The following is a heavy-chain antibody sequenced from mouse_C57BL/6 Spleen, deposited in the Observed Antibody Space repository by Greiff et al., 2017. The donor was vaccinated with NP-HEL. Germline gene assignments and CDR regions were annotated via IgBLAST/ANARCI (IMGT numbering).Heavy chain of an antibody. Sequence: EVKLVESGGGLVKPGGSLKLSCAASGFTFSSYAMSWVRQTPEKRLEWVATISDGGSYTYYPDNVKGRFTISRDNAKNNLYLQMSHLKSEDTAMYYCAGEGGSSFLDYWGQGTTLTVSS. D-gene: IGHD1-1*01. J-gene: IGHJ2*01. CDR1: GFTFSSYA. CDR2: ISDGGSYT. CDR3: AGEGGSSFLDY. V-gene: IGHV5-4*03.